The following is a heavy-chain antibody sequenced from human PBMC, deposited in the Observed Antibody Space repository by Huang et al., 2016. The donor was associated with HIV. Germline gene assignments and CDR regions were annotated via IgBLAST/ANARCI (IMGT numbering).Heavy chain of an antibody. Sequence: QVQLVESGGGVVQPGRSLRLSCAASGFTFSSFAMHGVRQAPGKGLGGVAVISYDGSNKYYADSVKGRFTSSRDNSKNTLYLQMNSLRAEDTAVYYCARDWGWLRLDLTFDYWGQGALVTVSS. J-gene: IGHJ4*02. CDR2: ISYDGSNK. CDR1: GFTFSSFA. CDR3: ARDWGWLRLDLTFDY. D-gene: IGHD5-12*01. V-gene: IGHV3-30-3*01.